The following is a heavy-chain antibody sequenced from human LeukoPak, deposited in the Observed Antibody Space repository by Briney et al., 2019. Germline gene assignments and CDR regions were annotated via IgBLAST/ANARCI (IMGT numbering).Heavy chain of an antibody. CDR2: IYYSGST. V-gene: IGHV4-59*01. CDR1: GGSISSYY. J-gene: IGHJ4*02. Sequence: PSETLSLTCTVSGGSISSYYWSWIRQPPGKGLEWIGYIYYSGSTNYNPSLKSRVTISVDTSKNQFSLKLSSVTAADTAVYYCASWGVAAAGISDYWGQGTLVTVSS. CDR3: ASWGVAAAGISDY. D-gene: IGHD6-13*01.